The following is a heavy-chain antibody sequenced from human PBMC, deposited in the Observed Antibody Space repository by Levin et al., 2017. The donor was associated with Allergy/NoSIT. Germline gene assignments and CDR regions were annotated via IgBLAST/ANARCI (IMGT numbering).Heavy chain of an antibody. J-gene: IGHJ4*02. CDR3: ARGGFY. V-gene: IGHV4-34*01. Sequence: SQTLSLTCAVYGGSFSGYYWSWIRQPPGKGLEWIGEINHSGSTNYNPSLKSRVTISVDTSKNQFSLKLSSVTAADTAVYYCARGGFYWGQGTLVTVSS. CDR1: GGSFSGYY. CDR2: INHSGST.